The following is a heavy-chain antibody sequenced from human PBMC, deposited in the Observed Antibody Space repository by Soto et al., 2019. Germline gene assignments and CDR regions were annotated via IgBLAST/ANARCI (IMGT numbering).Heavy chain of an antibody. V-gene: IGHV3-64D*06. D-gene: IGHD6-19*01. CDR1: GFTFSRYA. J-gene: IGHJ4*02. CDR3: VKSATIAVAATDYFDY. CDR2: VSSNGAST. Sequence: GPLRLSCSASGFTFSRYAMHWGRQAPGKGLDYVSGVSSNGASTYHGDSVRGRFTISRDKSKNTLYLQMGSLRAEDTAVYYCVKSATIAVAATDYFDYWGQGTQV.